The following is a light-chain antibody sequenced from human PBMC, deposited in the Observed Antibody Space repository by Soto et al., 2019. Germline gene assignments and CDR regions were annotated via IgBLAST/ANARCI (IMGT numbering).Light chain of an antibody. J-gene: IGKJ1*01. Sequence: DIVMTQSPDSLAVSLGERAAINCKSSQSVLYSSKNKNCLAWYQQKPGQPPKLLIYWASTRESGVPDRFSGSGSGTDFTLTISSLQFEDFAVYYCQQYNNWPRTFGQGTKVEIK. CDR2: WAS. V-gene: IGKV4-1*01. CDR3: QQYNNWPRT. CDR1: QSVLYSSKNKNC.